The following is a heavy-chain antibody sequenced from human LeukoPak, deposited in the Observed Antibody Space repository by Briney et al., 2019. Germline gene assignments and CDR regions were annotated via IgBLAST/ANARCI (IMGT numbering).Heavy chain of an antibody. CDR2: IYYSAST. CDR3: ARQHGENLINIVVVPAAMRYYYYYMDV. Sequence: SETLSLTCTVSGGSISSSSYYWGWIRQPPGKGLEWIGSIYYSASTYYNPSLKSRVTISVDTSKNQFSLKLSSVTAADTAVYYCARQHGENLINIVVVPAAMRYYYYYMDVWGKGTTVTISS. D-gene: IGHD2-2*01. V-gene: IGHV4-39*01. J-gene: IGHJ6*03. CDR1: GGSISSSSYY.